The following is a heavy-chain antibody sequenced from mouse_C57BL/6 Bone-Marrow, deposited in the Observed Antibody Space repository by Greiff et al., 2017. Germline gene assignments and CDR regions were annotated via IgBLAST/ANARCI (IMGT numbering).Heavy chain of an antibody. J-gene: IGHJ2*01. Sequence: EVQLQQSGTVLARPGASVKMSCKTSGYTFTSYWMHWVKQRPGQGLEWIGAIYPGNSDTSYNQKFKGKAKLTAVTSASTAYMELSSLTNEDSAVYYCTRSDYYGSSYTFDYWGQGTTLTVSS. CDR2: IYPGNSDT. D-gene: IGHD1-1*01. CDR3: TRSDYYGSSYTFDY. V-gene: IGHV1-5*01. CDR1: GYTFTSYW.